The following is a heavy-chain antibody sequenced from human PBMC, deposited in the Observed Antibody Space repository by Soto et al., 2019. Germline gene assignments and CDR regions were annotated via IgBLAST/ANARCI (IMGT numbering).Heavy chain of an antibody. V-gene: IGHV1-3*01. J-gene: IGHJ4*02. D-gene: IGHD2-15*01. CDR3: ARAIWCSDNYYFDS. Sequence: ASVKVSCKASGYTFTKYAVHWVRQAPGQRLEWMGWIDAGNGKTKYSQNFQGRFTITRDTSASTAYMELNSLRSEDTAVYYCARAIWCSDNYYFDSWGQGTLVTVSS. CDR2: IDAGNGKT. CDR1: GYTFTKYA.